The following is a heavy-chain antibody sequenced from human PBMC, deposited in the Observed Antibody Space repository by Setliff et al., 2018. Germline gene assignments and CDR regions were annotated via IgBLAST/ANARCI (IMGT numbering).Heavy chain of an antibody. J-gene: IGHJ4*02. CDR3: ARDNWAAAGIFGY. V-gene: IGHV4-59*01. CDR1: GGSISSYY. D-gene: IGHD6-13*01. Sequence: PSETLSLTCTVSGGSISSYYWSWIRQPPGKGLEWIGYIYYSGSTNYNPSLKSRVTISVDTSKNQFSLKLSSVTAADTAVYYCARDNWAAAGIFGYWGQGTLVTVSS. CDR2: IYYSGST.